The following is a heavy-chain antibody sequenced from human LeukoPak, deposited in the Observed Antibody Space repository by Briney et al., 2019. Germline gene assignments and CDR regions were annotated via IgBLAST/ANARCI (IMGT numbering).Heavy chain of an antibody. J-gene: IGHJ4*02. D-gene: IGHD3-3*01. Sequence: SQTLSLTCAVYGGSFSGYYWSWNRQPQGNGLEWIGEINHSGSTNYNPSLKSRVTISVDTSKNQFSLKLSFVTAADTAVYYCARGRPYYDFWSGYQTLFDYWGQGTLVTVSS. CDR2: INHSGST. CDR1: GGSFSGYY. CDR3: ARGRPYYDFWSGYQTLFDY. V-gene: IGHV4-34*01.